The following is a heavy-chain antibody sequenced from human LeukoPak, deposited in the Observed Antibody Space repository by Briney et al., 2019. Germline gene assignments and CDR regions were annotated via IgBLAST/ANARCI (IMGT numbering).Heavy chain of an antibody. CDR2: ISAYNGNT. CDR3: VKDVYIRPDGTFDY. J-gene: IGHJ4*02. CDR1: GYTFTSYG. Sequence: ASVKVSCKASGYTFTSYGISWVRQAPGQGLEWMGWISAYNGNTNYAQKLQGRVTMTTDTSTSTAYMELRSLRSDDTAFYYCVKDVYIRPDGTFDYWGQGTLVTVSS. D-gene: IGHD1-14*01. V-gene: IGHV1-18*01.